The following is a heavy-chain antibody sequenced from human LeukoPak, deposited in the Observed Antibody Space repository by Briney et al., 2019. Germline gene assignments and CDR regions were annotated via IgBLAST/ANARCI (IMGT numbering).Heavy chain of an antibody. CDR2: INHSGST. J-gene: IGHJ4*02. Sequence: SETLSLTCAVYGGSFSGYYWSWIRQPPGKGLEWIGEINHSGSTNYNPSLKSRVTISVDTSKNQFSLKLSSVTAADTAVYYCARGRGLLLWFGELLQNRGCSFDYRGQGTLVTVSS. CDR3: ARGRGLLLWFGELLQNRGCSFDY. V-gene: IGHV4-34*01. CDR1: GGSFSGYY. D-gene: IGHD3-10*01.